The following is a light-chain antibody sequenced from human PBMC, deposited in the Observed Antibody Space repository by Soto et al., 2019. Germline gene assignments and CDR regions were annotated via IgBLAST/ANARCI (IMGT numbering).Light chain of an antibody. V-gene: IGKV3-15*01. Sequence: EILMTQSPATVSVSPGERATLSCRASQSVNSDLAWYQHRPGQAPRLLIYGASTRATGIPDRFSGSGSGTEFTLTISILQSEDLAVYYCQQYSKRRTFGQGTKVEIK. CDR1: QSVNSD. CDR3: QQYSKRRT. J-gene: IGKJ1*01. CDR2: GAS.